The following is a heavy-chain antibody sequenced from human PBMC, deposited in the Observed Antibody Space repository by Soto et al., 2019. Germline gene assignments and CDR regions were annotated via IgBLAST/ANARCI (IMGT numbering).Heavy chain of an antibody. CDR3: NTDPYYDLLSAYHIDY. CDR1: GFSFDKAW. CDR2: IKNKSDGGTR. V-gene: IGHV3-15*01. D-gene: IGHD3-3*01. J-gene: IGHJ4*02. Sequence: EAHLVQSGGGLVKPGGSLTLSCAASGFSFDKAWMSWVRLTPGKGLEWVGRIKNKSDGGTRDYSASVRDRITISRDDSRSLLHLLMSSLNTEATVLYYCNTDPYYDLLSAYHIDYWGQGTLVTVSS.